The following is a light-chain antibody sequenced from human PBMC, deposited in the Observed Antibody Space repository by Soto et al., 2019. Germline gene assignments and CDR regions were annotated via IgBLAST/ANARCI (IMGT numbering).Light chain of an antibody. CDR2: GNN. V-gene: IGLV1-40*01. CDR3: QSYDSSLSGSWV. CDR1: SSNIGAGYD. J-gene: IGLJ3*02. Sequence: QAVVTQPPSVSGAPGQRVTISCTGSSSNIGAGYDVHWYQHLPGTAPKLLMYGNNNRPSGVPDRFSGSKSDTSASLAITGLQAEDEADYYCQSYDSSLSGSWVFGGGTKLTVL.